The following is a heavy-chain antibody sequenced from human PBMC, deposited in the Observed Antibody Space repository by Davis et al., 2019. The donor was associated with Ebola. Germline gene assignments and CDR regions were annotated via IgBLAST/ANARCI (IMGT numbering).Heavy chain of an antibody. D-gene: IGHD2-21*02. CDR2: IYYSGST. CDR3: ARIGGGDRLSGMDV. CDR1: GGSVSSYSCY. J-gene: IGHJ6*02. Sequence: PSETLSLTCTVSGGSVSSYSCYWSWIRQPPGKGLEWIGYIYYSGSTNYNPSLKSRVTISVDTSKNQFSLKLSSVTAADTAVYYCARIGGGDRLSGMDVWGQGTTVTVSS. V-gene: IGHV4-61*01.